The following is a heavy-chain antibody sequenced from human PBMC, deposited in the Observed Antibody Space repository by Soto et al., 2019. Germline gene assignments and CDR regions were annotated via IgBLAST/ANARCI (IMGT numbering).Heavy chain of an antibody. CDR1: GFTFSSYW. D-gene: IGHD3-16*02. V-gene: IGHV3-7*05. CDR3: ASEVYDYVWGSYRPSYFDY. J-gene: IGHJ4*02. Sequence: GGSLRLSCAASGFTFSSYWMSWVRQAPGKGLEWVANIKQDGSEKYYVDSVKGRFTISRDNAKNSLYLQMNSLRAEDTAVYYCASEVYDYVWGSYRPSYFDYWGQGTLVTVSS. CDR2: IKQDGSEK.